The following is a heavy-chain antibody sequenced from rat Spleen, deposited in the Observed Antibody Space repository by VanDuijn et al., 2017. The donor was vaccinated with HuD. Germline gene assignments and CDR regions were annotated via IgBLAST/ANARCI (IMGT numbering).Heavy chain of an antibody. Sequence: EVQLVESGGGLVQPGRSLKLSCAASGFTFSNHYMAWVRQAPTKGLEWVATITYDGSSTYYRDSVKGRFTISRDNAKSTLYLQMDSLRSEDTATYYCARSVFDYWGQGVMVTVSS. CDR3: ARSVFDY. J-gene: IGHJ2*01. V-gene: IGHV5-29*01. CDR2: ITYDGSST. CDR1: GFTFSNHY.